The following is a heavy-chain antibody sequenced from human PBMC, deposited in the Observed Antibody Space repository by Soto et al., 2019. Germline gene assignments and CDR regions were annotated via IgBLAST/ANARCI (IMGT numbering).Heavy chain of an antibody. D-gene: IGHD3-10*01. CDR1: GFTLSDHY. CDR3: ARVASYSGPGSYSFDY. CDR2: TRNKANSFST. V-gene: IGHV3-72*01. J-gene: IGHJ4*02. Sequence: GGSLRLSCATSGFTLSDHYMDWVRQAPGKGLEWIGRTRNKANSFSTEYAASVKGRFSISRDDSENSLYLQMNSLKTEDTAVYHCARVASYSGPGSYSFDYWGQGTLVTVSS.